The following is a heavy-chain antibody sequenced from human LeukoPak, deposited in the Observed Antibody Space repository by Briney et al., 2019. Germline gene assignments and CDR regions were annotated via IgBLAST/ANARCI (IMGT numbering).Heavy chain of an antibody. J-gene: IGHJ5*02. Sequence: GRSLRLSCAASGSTFSSYGMSWVRRAPGKGLEWVSGINGRDGSTLYADSGKGRFTMSRDNSKNTLYLQMNSLRAEDTAVYYCAKDFEVRYFEWPPPGSWGQGTLVTVSS. CDR3: AKDFEVRYFEWPPPGS. D-gene: IGHD3-9*01. V-gene: IGHV3-23*01. CDR2: INGRDGST. CDR1: GSTFSSYG.